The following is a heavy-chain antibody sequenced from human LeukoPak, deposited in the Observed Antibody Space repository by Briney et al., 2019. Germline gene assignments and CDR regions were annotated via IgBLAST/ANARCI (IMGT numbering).Heavy chain of an antibody. V-gene: IGHV4-39*01. CDR3: ARSDIVLMVYAIPGS. J-gene: IGHJ5*02. CDR1: GGSISSSSYY. D-gene: IGHD2-8*01. CDR2: IYYSGST. Sequence: SETLSLTCTVSGGSISSSSYYWGWIRQPPGKGLEWIGSIYYSGSTYYNPSLKSRVTISVDTSKNQFSLKLSSVTAADTAVYYCARSDIVLMVYAIPGSWGQGTLVTVSS.